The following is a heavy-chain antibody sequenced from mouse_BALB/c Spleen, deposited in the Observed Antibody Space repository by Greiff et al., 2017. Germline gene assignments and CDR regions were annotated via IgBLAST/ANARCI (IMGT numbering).Heavy chain of an antibody. CDR2: IWSGGST. J-gene: IGHJ2*01. Sequence: VQLQQSGPGLVQPSQSLSITCTVSGFSLTSYGVHWVRQSPGKGLEWLGVIWSGGSTDYNAAFISRLSISKDNSKSQVFFKMNSLQANDTAIYYCARGGDRYGSYYLDDWGEGTTLTVSA. CDR3: ARGGDRYGSYYLDD. V-gene: IGHV2-2*02. D-gene: IGHD2-14*01. CDR1: GFSLTSYG.